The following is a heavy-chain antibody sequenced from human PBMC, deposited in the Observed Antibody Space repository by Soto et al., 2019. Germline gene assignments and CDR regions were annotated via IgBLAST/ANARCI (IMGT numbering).Heavy chain of an antibody. Sequence: PSETLSLTCIVSGDSVSSFGSYWTWIRQRLGKGLEWIGYIYYSELTDYNPSLKSRVAISLDTSRNQFSLILNSVTVADTAVYFCARELRGYSYGPGEVYWGRGTLVTVSS. D-gene: IGHD5-18*01. J-gene: IGHJ4*02. CDR1: GDSVSSFGSY. V-gene: IGHV4-31*03. CDR2: IYYSELT. CDR3: ARELRGYSYGPGEVY.